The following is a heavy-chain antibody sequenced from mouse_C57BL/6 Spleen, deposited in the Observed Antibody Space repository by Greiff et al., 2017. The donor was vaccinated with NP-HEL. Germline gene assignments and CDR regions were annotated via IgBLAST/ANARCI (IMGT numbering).Heavy chain of an antibody. J-gene: IGHJ4*01. CDR1: GYAFTNYL. CDR3: ARLSLEAMDY. V-gene: IGHV1-54*01. Sequence: VQLQQSGAELVRPGTSVKVSCKASGYAFTNYLIEWVKQRPGQGLEWIGVINPGSGGTNSNEKFKGKATLTADKSSSTAYMQLSSLTSEDSAVYFCARLSLEAMDYWGQGTSVTVSS. CDR2: INPGSGGT.